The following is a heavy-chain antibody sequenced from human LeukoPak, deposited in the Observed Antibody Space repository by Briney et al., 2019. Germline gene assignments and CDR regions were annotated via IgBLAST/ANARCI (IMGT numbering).Heavy chain of an antibody. CDR3: ARVYSSSSVAFDI. Sequence: GGSLRLSCAASGFTFSSYWMSWVRQAPGKGLEWVANIKPDGSEKYYVDSVKGRFTISRDNAKNSLYLQMNSLRAEDTAVYYCARVYSSSSVAFDIWGQGTMVTVSS. CDR1: GFTFSSYW. J-gene: IGHJ3*02. V-gene: IGHV3-7*01. D-gene: IGHD6-6*01. CDR2: IKPDGSEK.